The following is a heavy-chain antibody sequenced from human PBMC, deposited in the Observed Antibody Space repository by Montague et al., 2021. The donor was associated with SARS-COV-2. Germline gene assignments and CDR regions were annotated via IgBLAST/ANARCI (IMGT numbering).Heavy chain of an antibody. CDR1: GDSVSSNSVA. J-gene: IGHJ4*02. D-gene: IGHD6-19*01. V-gene: IGHV6-1*01. CDR2: TYYRSKWYS. Sequence: CAISGDSVSSNSVAWSWIRQSLSRGLEWLGRTYYRSKWYSAYAPSVRGRLTVNPDASKNAFSLELNYVTPEDTAVYYCVRYSGWFYFDFWGQGTLVTVSS. CDR3: VRYSGWFYFDF.